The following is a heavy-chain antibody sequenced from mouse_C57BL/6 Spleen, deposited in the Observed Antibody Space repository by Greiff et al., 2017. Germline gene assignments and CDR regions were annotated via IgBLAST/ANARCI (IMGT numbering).Heavy chain of an antibody. V-gene: IGHV1-22*01. Sequence: EVQLQQSGPELVKPGASVKMSCKASGYTFTDYNMHWVKQSHGKSLEWIGYINPNNGGTSYNQKFKGKATLTVNKSSSTAYMELRSLTSEDSAVXYCLYYYGSQFHWYFDVWGTGTTVTVSS. CDR3: LYYYGSQFHWYFDV. CDR1: GYTFTDYN. J-gene: IGHJ1*03. CDR2: INPNNGGT. D-gene: IGHD1-1*01.